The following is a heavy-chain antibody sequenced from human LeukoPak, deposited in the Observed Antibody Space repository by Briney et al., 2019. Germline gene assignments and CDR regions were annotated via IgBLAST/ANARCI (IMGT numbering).Heavy chain of an antibody. CDR2: IWYDGSNK. Sequence: GGSLRLSCVASGFTFSRYGMHLVRQAPGKGLEWVAIIWYDGSNKYYADSVKGRFTISRDTSKNTLYMQMDSLRAEDTAVYYCASGDTTGYSGDAFNIWGQGTMVTVSS. J-gene: IGHJ3*02. V-gene: IGHV3-33*03. CDR1: GFTFSRYG. CDR3: ASGDTTGYSGDAFNI. D-gene: IGHD3-22*01.